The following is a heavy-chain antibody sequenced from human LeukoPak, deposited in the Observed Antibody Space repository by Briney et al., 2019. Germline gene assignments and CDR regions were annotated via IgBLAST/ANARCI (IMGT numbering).Heavy chain of an antibody. V-gene: IGHV3-33*01. D-gene: IGHD6-13*01. Sequence: PGRSLRLSCAASGFTFSSYGMHWVRQAPGKGLEWVAVIWYDGSNKYYADSVKGRFTISRDNAKNSLYLQMNSLRAEDTAVYYCARGQQLVPLDYWGQGTLVTVSS. J-gene: IGHJ4*02. CDR3: ARGQQLVPLDY. CDR1: GFTFSSYG. CDR2: IWYDGSNK.